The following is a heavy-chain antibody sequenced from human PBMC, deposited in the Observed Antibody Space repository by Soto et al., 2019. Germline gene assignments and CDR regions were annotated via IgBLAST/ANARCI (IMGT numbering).Heavy chain of an antibody. Sequence: PSETLSLTCSVSGFAISRGYDWSWVRQPPGKGLEWIGSIYPSVSSYHNPSLATRLRLSIDTSKNQFTLNLTSVTAADTALYFCAREKVGTTFFDNWGQGIQVTVSS. CDR2: IYPSVSS. CDR3: AREKVGTTFFDN. V-gene: IGHV4-38-2*02. CDR1: GFAISRGYD. J-gene: IGHJ4*02. D-gene: IGHD1-1*01.